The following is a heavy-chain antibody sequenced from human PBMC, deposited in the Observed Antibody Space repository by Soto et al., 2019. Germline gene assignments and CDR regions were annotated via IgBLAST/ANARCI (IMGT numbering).Heavy chain of an antibody. CDR1: GGSISSGDYY. CDR2: IYYSGST. D-gene: IGHD4-17*01. J-gene: IGHJ4*02. Sequence: PSETLSLTCTVSGGSISSGDYYWSWIRQPPGKGLEWIGYIYYSGSTYYNPSLKSRVTISVDTSKNQFSLKLSSVTAADTAVYYCAAQIGTVTTSFDYWGQGTLVTVSS. CDR3: AAQIGTVTTSFDY. V-gene: IGHV4-30-4*01.